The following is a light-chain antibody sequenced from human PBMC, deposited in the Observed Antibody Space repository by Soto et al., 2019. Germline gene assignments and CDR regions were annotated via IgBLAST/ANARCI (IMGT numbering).Light chain of an antibody. CDR1: SSDVGGYNY. Sequence: QSALTQPASVSGSPGQSITISCTGTSSDVGGYNYVSWYQQHPDKAPKLMIYEVSNRLSGVSNRFSGSKSGNTASLTISGLQAEDEADYYCSSYTRSSTWVFGGGTKLTVL. J-gene: IGLJ3*02. CDR2: EVS. V-gene: IGLV2-14*01. CDR3: SSYTRSSTWV.